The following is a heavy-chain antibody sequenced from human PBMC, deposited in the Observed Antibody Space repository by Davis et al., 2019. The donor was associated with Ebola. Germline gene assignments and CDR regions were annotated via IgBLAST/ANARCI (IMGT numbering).Heavy chain of an antibody. D-gene: IGHD3-3*01. V-gene: IGHV1-3*01. CDR1: GYTFTSYG. Sequence: ASVKVSCKASGYTFTSYGITWVRQAPGQRLEWMGWINAVNGNAKYSRKFQGRVTITRDTSASTSYMELSSLRSEDTAVYYCARGEYDFWSGHNNWFDPWGQGTPVTVSS. CDR3: ARGEYDFWSGHNNWFDP. J-gene: IGHJ5*02. CDR2: INAVNGNA.